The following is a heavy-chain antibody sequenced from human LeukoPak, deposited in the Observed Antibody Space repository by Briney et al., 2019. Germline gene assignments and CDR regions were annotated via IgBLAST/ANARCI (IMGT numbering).Heavy chain of an antibody. CDR3: ARDGSWSSISYSDY. J-gene: IGHJ4*02. Sequence: SVKVSCKASGYTFTGYYIDWVLQAPGQGLEWIGWINPNSGDTKYEQRFQGRVTMTRDTSISTAYMELTRLRSDDAAVYFCARDGSWSSISYSDYWGQGTLVTVSS. CDR2: INPNSGDT. CDR1: GYTFTGYY. D-gene: IGHD2-2*01. V-gene: IGHV1-2*02.